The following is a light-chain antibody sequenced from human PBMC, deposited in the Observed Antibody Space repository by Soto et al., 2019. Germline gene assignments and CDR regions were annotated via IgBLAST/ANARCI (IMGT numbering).Light chain of an antibody. CDR2: AAS. Sequence: DIQMTQSPSSLSASVGDRVTITCRASQSIRSNLNWYQQKQGKDPKLLIYAASSLQSGVPSRFSSSGSETDFTLPISSLQPEDFATYYCQQSYSTPLAFVQGTRLEIK. CDR3: QQSYSTPLA. V-gene: IGKV1-39*01. J-gene: IGKJ5*01. CDR1: QSIRSN.